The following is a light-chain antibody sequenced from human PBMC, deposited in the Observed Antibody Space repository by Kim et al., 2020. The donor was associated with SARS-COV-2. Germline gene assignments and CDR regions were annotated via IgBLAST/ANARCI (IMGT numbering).Light chain of an antibody. CDR1: QSIGTS. Sequence: DIQLTQSPSTLSASVGDRVTITCRASQSIGTSLAWYQQKPGKAPKLLIYKASSLEGGVPSRFSGSGSGTEFTLTISSLQPDDCATYYCQQSNTYPSTFGQGTKVDIK. CDR2: KAS. CDR3: QQSNTYPST. J-gene: IGKJ1*01. V-gene: IGKV1-5*03.